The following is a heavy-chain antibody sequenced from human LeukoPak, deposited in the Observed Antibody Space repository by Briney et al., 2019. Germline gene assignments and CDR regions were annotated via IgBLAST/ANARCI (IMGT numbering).Heavy chain of an antibody. Sequence: ASVKVSCKASGYTFASYGISWVRQAPGQGLEWMGWISAYNGNTNYAQKLQGRVTMTTDTSTSTAYMELRSLRSDDTAVYYCARPADYGDYCDYWGQGTLVTVSS. D-gene: IGHD4-17*01. CDR3: ARPADYGDYCDY. CDR2: ISAYNGNT. V-gene: IGHV1-18*01. J-gene: IGHJ4*02. CDR1: GYTFASYG.